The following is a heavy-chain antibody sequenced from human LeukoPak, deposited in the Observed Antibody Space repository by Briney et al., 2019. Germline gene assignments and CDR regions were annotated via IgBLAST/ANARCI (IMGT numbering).Heavy chain of an antibody. CDR2: VNRDGSET. V-gene: IGHV3-7*03. CDR1: GFALSSYW. CDR3: ARNNGMDV. J-gene: IGHJ6*02. Sequence: GGSLRLSCAASGFALSSYWMTWVRQVPGRGPEWVANVNRDGSETYYLDSVKGRFTISKDNAKNSLYLQMNSLRAEDTALYHCARNNGMDVWGQGTTVIVSS.